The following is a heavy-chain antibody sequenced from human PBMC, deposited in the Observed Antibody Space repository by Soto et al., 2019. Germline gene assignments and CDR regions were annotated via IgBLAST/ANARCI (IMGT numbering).Heavy chain of an antibody. V-gene: IGHV3-30*02. CDR2: ISYDGSNE. CDR1: GFTLSSYG. Sequence: VGSLILSCAASGFTLSSYGMHWVRQAPGKGLEWVAFISYDGSNEYYGDSVKGRFSISRDNSKNTLFLQMNSLRADDTAVYYCAKDRDRGTSSWYGFDYCGQGTLVTVSS. D-gene: IGHD2-2*01. CDR3: AKDRDRGTSSWYGFDY. J-gene: IGHJ4*02.